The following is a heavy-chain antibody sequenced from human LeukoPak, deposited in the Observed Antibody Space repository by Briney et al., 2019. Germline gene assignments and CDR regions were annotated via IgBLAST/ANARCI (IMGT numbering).Heavy chain of an antibody. V-gene: IGHV3-48*01. CDR3: ARDVREQWLVLHNWFDP. D-gene: IGHD6-19*01. CDR2: ISSSSSTI. Sequence: GGSLGLSCAASGFTFSSYSMNWVRQAPGKGLEWVSYISSSSSTIYYADSVKGRFTISRDNAKNSLYLQMNSMRAEDTAVYYCARDVREQWLVLHNWFDPWGQGTLVTVSS. J-gene: IGHJ5*02. CDR1: GFTFSSYS.